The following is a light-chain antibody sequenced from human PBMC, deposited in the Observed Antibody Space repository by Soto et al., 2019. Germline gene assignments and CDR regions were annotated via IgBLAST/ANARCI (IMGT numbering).Light chain of an antibody. CDR2: GAS. J-gene: IGKJ4*01. CDR3: QQYGSSP. V-gene: IGKV3-20*01. CDR1: QRVSSH. Sequence: ETVMTQSPVTLSVSPGDTATLSCRASQRVSSHLAWYQQKPGQAPRLLIYGASSRATGIPDRFSGSGSGTDFTLTISRLEPEDFAVYYCQQYGSSPFGGGTKVDIK.